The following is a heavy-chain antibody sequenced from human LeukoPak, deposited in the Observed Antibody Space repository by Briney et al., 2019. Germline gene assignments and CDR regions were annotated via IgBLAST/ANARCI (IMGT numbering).Heavy chain of an antibody. CDR3: ARDLLSRWYLDYYYMDV. J-gene: IGHJ6*03. Sequence: PGGSLRLSCAASGFTVSSNYMSWVRQAPGKGLEWVSVIYSGGSTYYADSVKGRFTISRDNSKNTLYLQMNSLRAEDTAVYYCARDLLSRWYLDYYYMDVWGKGTTVTVSS. CDR2: IYSGGST. CDR1: GFTVSSNY. V-gene: IGHV3-66*02. D-gene: IGHD6-13*01.